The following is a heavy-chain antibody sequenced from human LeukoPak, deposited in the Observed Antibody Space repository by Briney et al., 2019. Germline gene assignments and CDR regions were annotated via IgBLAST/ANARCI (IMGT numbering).Heavy chain of an antibody. J-gene: IGHJ4*02. CDR3: ARSLSIAAAGTFDY. D-gene: IGHD6-13*01. Sequence: SETLSLTCPVSGGSISSHYWSWIRQPPGKGLEGIGYIYYSGSTNYNPSLKSRVTISVDTSKNQFSLKLSSVTAADTAVYYCARSLSIAAAGTFDYWGQGTLVTVSS. CDR2: IYYSGST. V-gene: IGHV4-59*11. CDR1: GGSISSHY.